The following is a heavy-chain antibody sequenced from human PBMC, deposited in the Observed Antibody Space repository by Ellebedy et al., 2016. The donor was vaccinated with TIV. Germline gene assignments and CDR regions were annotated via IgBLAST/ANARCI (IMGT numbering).Heavy chain of an antibody. J-gene: IGHJ6*02. D-gene: IGHD2-2*01. CDR3: AKDLSGPAGAYYYYGMDV. CDR1: GFTFSSYW. CDR2: IKQDGSEK. V-gene: IGHV3-7*01. Sequence: GGSLRLSCAASGFTFSSYWMNWVRQAPGTGLEWVANIKQDGSEKYYVDSVKGRFTISRDNAKNSLYLQMNSLRAEDTAVYYCAKDLSGPAGAYYYYGMDVWGQGTTVTVSS.